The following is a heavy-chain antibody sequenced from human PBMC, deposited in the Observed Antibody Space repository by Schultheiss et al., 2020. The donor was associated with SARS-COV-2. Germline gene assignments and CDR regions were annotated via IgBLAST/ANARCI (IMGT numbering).Heavy chain of an antibody. J-gene: IGHJ4*02. CDR3: AKVALGSSWYPDY. V-gene: IGHV3-48*03. Sequence: GGSLRLSCAASGFTFSSYEMNWVRQAPGKGLEWISYISSSGSTIKYADSVKGRFTISRDNAKNSLYLQLNSLRAEDTAVYYCAKVALGSSWYPDYWGQGTLVTVSS. D-gene: IGHD6-13*01. CDR2: ISSSGSTI. CDR1: GFTFSSYE.